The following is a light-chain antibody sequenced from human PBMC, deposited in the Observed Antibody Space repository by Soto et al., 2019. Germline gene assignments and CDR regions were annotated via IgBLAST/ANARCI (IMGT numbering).Light chain of an antibody. V-gene: IGKV3-11*01. Sequence: EIVMTQSPATLSLSXXXXXXXXXXXSQSVSSYLAWYQQKPGQAPRLLIYDASNRATGIPARFSGSGSGTDFTLTISSLEPEDFAVYYCQQRSNWPPLTFGGGTKVDI. CDR3: QQRSNWPPLT. J-gene: IGKJ4*01. CDR1: QSVSSY. CDR2: DAS.